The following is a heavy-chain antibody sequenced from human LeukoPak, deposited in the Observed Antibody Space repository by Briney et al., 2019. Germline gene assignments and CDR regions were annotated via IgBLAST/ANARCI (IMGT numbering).Heavy chain of an antibody. J-gene: IGHJ4*02. CDR1: GFTFSNAW. Sequence: GGSLRLSCAASGFTFSNAWMSWVRQAPGKGLEWVGRMKSKTDGGTTDYAAPVKGRFTISRDDSKNTLYLQMNSLKTEDTAVYYCTTGSRDVVALGYWGQGTLVTVSS. V-gene: IGHV3-15*01. CDR3: TTGSRDVVALGY. D-gene: IGHD2-2*01. CDR2: MKSKTDGGTT.